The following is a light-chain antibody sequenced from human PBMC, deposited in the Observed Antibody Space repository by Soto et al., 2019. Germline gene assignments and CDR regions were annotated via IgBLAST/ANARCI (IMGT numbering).Light chain of an antibody. V-gene: IGKV3-15*01. Sequence: EVVMTHAPATLSVSPGNTVTLSFRANQTITSNLAWYQQKPGQAPRLLIYGASTRATGIPVRFSGSGSGTEFTLTISSLQSEDFAVYYCQHYNNWIASFGGGTKVDIK. CDR2: GAS. J-gene: IGKJ4*01. CDR1: QTITSN. CDR3: QHYNNWIAS.